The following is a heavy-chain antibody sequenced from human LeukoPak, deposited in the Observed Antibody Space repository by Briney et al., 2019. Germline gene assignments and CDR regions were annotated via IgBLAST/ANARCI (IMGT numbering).Heavy chain of an antibody. CDR3: ARAGPPAFDP. CDR2: ISYSGSTT. V-gene: IGHV3-48*03. J-gene: IGHJ5*02. CDR1: GFTFTNFE. Sequence: GGSLRLSCGASGFTFTNFEMNWVRQAPGKGLEWVSYISYSGSTTSYADSVKGRFTISRDNAKNSLYLQMNSLRAEDTAVYYCARAGPPAFDPWGQGTLVTVSS.